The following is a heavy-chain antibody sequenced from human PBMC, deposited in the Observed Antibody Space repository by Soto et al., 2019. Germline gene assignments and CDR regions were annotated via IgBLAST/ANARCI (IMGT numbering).Heavy chain of an antibody. CDR2: IIPILGIA. D-gene: IGHD2-15*01. J-gene: IGHJ4*02. CDR3: ASPAGYCSGGSCYSLDY. Sequence: ASVKVSCKASGGTFSSYTISWVRQAPGQGLEWMGRIIPILGIANYAQKFQGRVTITADKSTSTAYMELSSLRSEDTAVYYCASPAGYCSGGSCYSLDYWGQGTLVTVSS. V-gene: IGHV1-69*02. CDR1: GGTFSSYT.